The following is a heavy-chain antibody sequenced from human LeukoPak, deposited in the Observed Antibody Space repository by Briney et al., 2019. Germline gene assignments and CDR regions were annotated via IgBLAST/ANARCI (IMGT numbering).Heavy chain of an antibody. Sequence: GGSLRLSCAATGFTFSSYAMSWVRQAPGKGLEWVSAISGSGGSTYYADSVKGRFTISRDNSKNTLYLQMNSLRAEDTAVYYCAKGGTDRSGCFDYWGQGTLVTVSS. CDR3: AKGGTDRSGCFDY. D-gene: IGHD6-19*01. J-gene: IGHJ4*02. CDR1: GFTFSSYA. V-gene: IGHV3-23*01. CDR2: ISGSGGST.